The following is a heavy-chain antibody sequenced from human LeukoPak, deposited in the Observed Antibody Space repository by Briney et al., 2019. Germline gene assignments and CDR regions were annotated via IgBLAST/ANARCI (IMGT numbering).Heavy chain of an antibody. J-gene: IGHJ6*02. Sequence: GGSLRLSCAASGFTFSDYYMSWIRQAPGKGLEWVSYISSSSSYTNYEDSVKGRFTISRDNAKNSLYLQMNSLRAEDTAVYYCARVVLNYDILTGYYPYGMDVWGQGTTVTVSS. CDR2: ISSSSSYT. D-gene: IGHD3-9*01. V-gene: IGHV3-11*05. CDR1: GFTFSDYY. CDR3: ARVVLNYDILTGYYPYGMDV.